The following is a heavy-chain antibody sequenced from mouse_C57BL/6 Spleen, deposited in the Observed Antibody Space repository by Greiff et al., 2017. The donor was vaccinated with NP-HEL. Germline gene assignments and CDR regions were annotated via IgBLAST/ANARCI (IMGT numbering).Heavy chain of an antibody. D-gene: IGHD1-1*01. J-gene: IGHJ2*01. V-gene: IGHV1-4*01. CDR3: ARKGPTVEDYFDY. CDR2: INPSSGYT. Sequence: QVQLKQSGAELARPGASVKMSCKASGYTFTSYTMHWVKQRPGQGLEWIGYINPSSGYTKYNQKFKDKATLTADKSSSTAYMQLSSLTSEDSAVYYCARKGPTVEDYFDYWGQGTTLTVSS. CDR1: GYTFTSYT.